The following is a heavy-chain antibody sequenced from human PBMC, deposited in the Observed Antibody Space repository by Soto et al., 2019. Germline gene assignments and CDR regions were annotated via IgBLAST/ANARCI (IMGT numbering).Heavy chain of an antibody. V-gene: IGHV4-4*02. J-gene: IGHJ5*02. D-gene: IGHD6-13*01. CDR1: GGSISSSNW. CDR3: ASRRVEAAAGYNWFDP. Sequence: QVQLQESGPGLVKPSGTLSLTCAVSGGSISSSNWWSWVRQPPGKGLEWIGEIYHSGSTNYNPSLKSRVTISVDKSKNQFSLKLSSVTAADAAVYYCASRRVEAAAGYNWFDPWGQGTLVTVSS. CDR2: IYHSGST.